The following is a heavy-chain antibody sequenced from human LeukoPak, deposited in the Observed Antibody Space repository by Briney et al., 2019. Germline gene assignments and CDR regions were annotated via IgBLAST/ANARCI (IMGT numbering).Heavy chain of an antibody. Sequence: GRSLRLSCAASGFTFDDYAMHWVRQAPGKGLEWVSAIGTAGDTYYPGSVKGRFTISRENAKNSLYLQMNSLRAGDTAVYYCARVSDYYGSGSYYDWGQGTLVTVSS. CDR1: GFTFDDYA. CDR2: IGTAGDT. CDR3: ARVSDYYGSGSYYD. J-gene: IGHJ4*02. D-gene: IGHD3-10*01. V-gene: IGHV3-13*01.